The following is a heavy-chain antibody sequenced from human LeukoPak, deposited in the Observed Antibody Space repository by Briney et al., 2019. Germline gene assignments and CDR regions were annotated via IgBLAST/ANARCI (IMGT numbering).Heavy chain of an antibody. CDR2: IWYDGSKK. D-gene: IGHD4-11*01. CDR1: GFTFSNYG. V-gene: IGHV3-33*01. Sequence: GRSLRLSCAASGFTFSNYGFHWVRQAPGKGLEWVAVIWYDGSKKYYIDSVKGRFSISRDIVKNSLYLQMNSLKVEDTAIYYCARDDSSLAPFDFWGQGTLVTVSS. CDR3: ARDDSSLAPFDF. J-gene: IGHJ4*02.